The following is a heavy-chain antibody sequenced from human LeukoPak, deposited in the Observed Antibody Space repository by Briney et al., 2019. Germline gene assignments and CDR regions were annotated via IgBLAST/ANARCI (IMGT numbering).Heavy chain of an antibody. CDR1: GFTFSSYG. V-gene: IGHV3-30*18. J-gene: IGHJ4*02. Sequence: HARGSLRLSCAASGFTFSSYGMHWVRQAPGKGLEWVTVISYDGSNKYYADSVKGRFTISRDNSKNTLYLQMNSLRAEDTAVYYCAKDPIALSNYDILTGDYWGQGTLVTVSS. CDR3: AKDPIALSNYDILTGDY. CDR2: ISYDGSNK. D-gene: IGHD3-9*01.